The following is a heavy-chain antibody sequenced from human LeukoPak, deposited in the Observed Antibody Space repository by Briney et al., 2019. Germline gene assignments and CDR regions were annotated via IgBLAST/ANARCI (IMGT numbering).Heavy chain of an antibody. D-gene: IGHD5-18*01. J-gene: IGHJ4*02. Sequence: PGGSLRLSCAASGFTFSSYNINWVRQAPGKGLEWVSYISSSSSTTHYADSVKGRFTISRDNSKNTLYLQMNSLRAEDTAVYYCARDLNTARFDYWGQGTLVTVSS. V-gene: IGHV3-48*01. CDR2: ISSSSSTT. CDR3: ARDLNTARFDY. CDR1: GFTFSSYN.